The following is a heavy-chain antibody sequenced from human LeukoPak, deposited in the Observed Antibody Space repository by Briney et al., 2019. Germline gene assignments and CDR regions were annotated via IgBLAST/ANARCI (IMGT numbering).Heavy chain of an antibody. D-gene: IGHD5-18*01. Sequence: GGSLRLSCTASGFTFGDYAMSWFRQAPGKGLEWVGFIRSKAYGGTTEYAASVKGRFTISRDDSKSIAYLQMSSLKTEDTAVYYCTGYSYGYDEYFQHWGQGTLVTVSS. CDR3: TGYSYGYDEYFQH. CDR2: IRSKAYGGTT. J-gene: IGHJ1*01. V-gene: IGHV3-49*03. CDR1: GFTFGDYA.